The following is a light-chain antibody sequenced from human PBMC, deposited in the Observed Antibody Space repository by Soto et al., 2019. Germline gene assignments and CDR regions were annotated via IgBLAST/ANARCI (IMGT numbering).Light chain of an antibody. J-gene: IGKJ4*01. Sequence: EIVLTQSPAPLSLSPGERATLSCRASQSVSSNYLAWYQQRPGQAPRLLIYVTSTRATGIPDRFSGSGSGTDFTLTISRLEPEDFAVYYCQQYGSSPLTCGGGTKVEI. CDR2: VTS. CDR1: QSVSSNY. V-gene: IGKV3-20*01. CDR3: QQYGSSPLT.